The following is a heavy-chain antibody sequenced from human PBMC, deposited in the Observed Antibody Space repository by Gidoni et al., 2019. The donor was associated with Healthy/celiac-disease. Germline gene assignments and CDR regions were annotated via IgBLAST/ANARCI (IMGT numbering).Heavy chain of an antibody. CDR2: INSDGSST. CDR1: GFTFSSYW. D-gene: IGHD3-16*01. Sequence: EVQLVESGGGLVQPGGSLRLSCAASGFTFSSYWVHWVRQAPGKWLVWVSRINSDGSSTSYADSVKGRFTISRDNAKNTLYLQMNSRRAEDTAVYYCARDKTQRGGFDYWGQGTLVTVSS. V-gene: IGHV3-74*01. J-gene: IGHJ4*02. CDR3: ARDKTQRGGFDY.